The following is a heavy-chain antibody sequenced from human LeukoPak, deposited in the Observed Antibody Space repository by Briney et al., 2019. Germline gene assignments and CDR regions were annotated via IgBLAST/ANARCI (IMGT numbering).Heavy chain of an antibody. Sequence: QAGGSLRLSCAASGFTFSSYSMNWVRQAPGKGLEYVSAISSNGGSTYYANSVKGRFTISRDNSKNTLYLQMGSLRAEDMAVYYCARDRGTVAFDYWGQGTLVTVSS. CDR3: ARDRGTVAFDY. CDR1: GFTFSSYS. D-gene: IGHD3-10*01. V-gene: IGHV3-64*01. J-gene: IGHJ4*02. CDR2: ISSNGGST.